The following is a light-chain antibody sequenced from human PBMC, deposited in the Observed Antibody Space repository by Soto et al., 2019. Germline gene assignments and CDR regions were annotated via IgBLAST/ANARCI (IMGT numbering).Light chain of an antibody. CDR1: NSDIGGFPY. CDR3: GTWDSSLSAWV. Sequence: QSALTQPASVSGSPGQSITISCTGTNSDIGGFPYVSWYQQLPGTAPKLLIYDNNKRPSGIPDRFSGSKSGTSATLGITGLQTGDEADYYCGTWDSSLSAWVFGGGTKLTVL. CDR2: DNN. J-gene: IGLJ3*02. V-gene: IGLV1-51*01.